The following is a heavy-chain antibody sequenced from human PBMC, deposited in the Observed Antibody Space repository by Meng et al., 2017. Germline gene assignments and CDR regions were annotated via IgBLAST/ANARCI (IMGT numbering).Heavy chain of an antibody. J-gene: IGHJ4*02. Sequence: VKSPGARGKLPCKPDVYNFPAKYIQWVRRAPGVGLEWMGRINPKSGDTHYAQKFQARVTMTGDTSISTAYMELSGLRSDDTAMYYCARDEDISAAGKLFGDYWGQGTLVTVSS. D-gene: IGHD6-25*01. CDR3: ARDEDISAAGKLFGDY. CDR2: INPKSGDT. CDR1: VYNFPAKY. V-gene: IGHV1-2*06.